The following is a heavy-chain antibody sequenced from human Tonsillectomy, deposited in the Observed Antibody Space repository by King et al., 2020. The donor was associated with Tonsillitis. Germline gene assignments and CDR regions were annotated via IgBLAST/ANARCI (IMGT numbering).Heavy chain of an antibody. Sequence: VQLQQWGAGLLKPSETLSLTCAVYGGSFSGYYWSWIRQPPGKGLEWIGEINHSGSTNYNPSLKSRVTISIDTSKNHFSLRLSSETAADTAVYYCARGGYYGDFNYWGQGTLVTVSS. V-gene: IGHV4-34*01. CDR3: ARGGYYGDFNY. D-gene: IGHD4-17*01. CDR2: INHSGST. J-gene: IGHJ4*02. CDR1: GGSFSGYY.